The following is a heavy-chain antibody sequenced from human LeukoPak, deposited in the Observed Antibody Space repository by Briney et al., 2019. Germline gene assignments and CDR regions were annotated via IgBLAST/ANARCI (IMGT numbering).Heavy chain of an antibody. D-gene: IGHD6-19*01. Sequence: GGSLRLPCAASGLTFSSYAMSWVRQAPGKGLGWVSAISGSGGSTYYADSVKGRFTISRDNSKNTLYLQMNSLRAEDTAVYYCAKAVAGTPNYFDYWGQGTLVTVSS. J-gene: IGHJ4*02. CDR3: AKAVAGTPNYFDY. V-gene: IGHV3-23*01. CDR1: GLTFSSYA. CDR2: ISGSGGST.